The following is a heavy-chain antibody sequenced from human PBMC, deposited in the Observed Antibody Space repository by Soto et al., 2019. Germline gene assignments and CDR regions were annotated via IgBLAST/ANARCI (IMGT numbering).Heavy chain of an antibody. D-gene: IGHD3-10*01. CDR3: VTDRYSSSGWFDP. Sequence: SQTLSLTCAISGDSVSSDSAAWSWIRQSPSRGIEWVGRTYYRSKWYDDYAVSVKSRITIKQDKSPNQFSQQVKSVTPEDTAVYCCVTDRYSSSGWFDPWGQGTPVTVSS. CDR2: TYYRSKWYD. J-gene: IGHJ5*02. CDR1: GDSVSSDSAA. V-gene: IGHV6-1*01.